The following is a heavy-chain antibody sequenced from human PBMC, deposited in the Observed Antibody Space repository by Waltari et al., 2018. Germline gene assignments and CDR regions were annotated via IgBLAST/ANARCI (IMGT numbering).Heavy chain of an antibody. CDR1: GDSMSSTYC. V-gene: IGHV4-4*02. CDR3: ARDRGRGLYLDS. CDR2: VRGDGGT. D-gene: IGHD2-15*01. Sequence: QLQESGPGLVKPSGTLSLTCGVSGDSMSSTYCWSWVRQPPGKGLEGIGQVRGDGGTNCNPAFASRVPVSLNTYNNQFSLMVTSATAADTAVYYCARDRGRGLYLDSWGPGTLVTVSP. J-gene: IGHJ4*02.